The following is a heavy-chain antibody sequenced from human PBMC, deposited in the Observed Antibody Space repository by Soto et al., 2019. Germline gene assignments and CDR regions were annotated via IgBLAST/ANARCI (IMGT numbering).Heavy chain of an antibody. V-gene: IGHV1-2*02. CDR1: GYTFTGYY. CDR2: INPNSGGT. J-gene: IGHJ6*02. D-gene: IGHD3-3*01. Sequence: ASVKVSCKASGYTFTGYYMHWVRQAPGQGLEWMGWINPNSGGTNYAQKFQGRVTMTRDTSISTAYMELSRLRSDDTAVYYCARSFHDFWSGRGIRYYYGMDVWGPGSTVTVS. CDR3: ARSFHDFWSGRGIRYYYGMDV.